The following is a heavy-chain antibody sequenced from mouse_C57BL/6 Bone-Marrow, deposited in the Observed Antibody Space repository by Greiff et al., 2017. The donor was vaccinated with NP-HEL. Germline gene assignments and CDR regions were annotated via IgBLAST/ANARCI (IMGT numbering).Heavy chain of an antibody. D-gene: IGHD2-1*01. CDR1: EYEFPSHD. Sequence: EVQGVESGGGLVQPGESLKLSCESNEYEFPSHDMSWVRKTPEKRLELVAAINSDGGSTYYPDTMERRFTISRDNTKKTLYLHMSSLRSEDTALYYCASLYGNRYFDVWGTGTTVTVSS. J-gene: IGHJ1*03. CDR3: ASLYGNRYFDV. V-gene: IGHV5-2*01. CDR2: INSDGGST.